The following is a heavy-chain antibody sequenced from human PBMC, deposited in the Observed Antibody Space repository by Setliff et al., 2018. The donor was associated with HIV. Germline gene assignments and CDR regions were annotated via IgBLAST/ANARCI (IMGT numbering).Heavy chain of an antibody. J-gene: IGHJ4*01. Sequence: ASVKVSCKASGYTFTDRFITWFQQSPGKGFEWMGRRYPRGDGTIYAVRFRGRLTFTADTSTHTGYMQLANLKSEDTAMYFCAAGPFNWWQYFWGHGTLVTVSS. V-gene: IGHV1-69-2*01. CDR2: RYPRGDGT. D-gene: IGHD2-15*01. CDR3: AAGPFNWWQYF. CDR1: GYTFTDRF.